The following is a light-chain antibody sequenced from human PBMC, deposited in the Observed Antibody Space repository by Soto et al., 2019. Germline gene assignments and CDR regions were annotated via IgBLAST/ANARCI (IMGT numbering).Light chain of an antibody. J-gene: IGLJ3*02. CDR3: CSYAGSYTGV. V-gene: IGLV2-11*01. Sequence: QSALTQPRSVSGSPGQSVTISCTGTSSDVGGYNFVSWYPHHPGKAPKLMIYDVSQRPSGVPDRFSGSKSGNTASLTISGLQAEDEADYYCCSYAGSYTGVFGGGTKLTVL. CDR1: SSDVGGYNF. CDR2: DVS.